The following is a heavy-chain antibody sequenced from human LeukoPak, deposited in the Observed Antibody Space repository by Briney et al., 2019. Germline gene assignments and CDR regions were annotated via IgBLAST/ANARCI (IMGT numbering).Heavy chain of an antibody. CDR2: IYPRDGST. CDR3: ARDQEGFDY. Sequence: ASVKVSCKASGYTFTSNYIHWVRQAPGQRLEWMGMIYPRDGSTSYAQKFQGRVTVTRDTSTSTVHMELNGLRSEDTAVYYCARDQEGFDYWGQGTLVTVSS. V-gene: IGHV1-46*01. CDR1: GYTFTSNY. J-gene: IGHJ4*02.